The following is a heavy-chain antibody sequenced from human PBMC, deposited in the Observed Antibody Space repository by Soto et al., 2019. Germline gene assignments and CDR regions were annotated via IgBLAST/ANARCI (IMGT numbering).Heavy chain of an antibody. D-gene: IGHD3-22*01. V-gene: IGHV4-30-4*02. CDR1: GGSISSGDYY. Sequence: PSETLSLTCTVSGGSISSGDYYWSWIRQPPGKGLEWIGYIYYSGSTYYNPSLKSRVTISLDMSKNHVSLILKSVNIADSAIYYCARGHFDSRGYSNALDYRGQGIQVTV. CDR3: ARGHFDSRGYSNALDY. CDR2: IYYSGST. J-gene: IGHJ4*02.